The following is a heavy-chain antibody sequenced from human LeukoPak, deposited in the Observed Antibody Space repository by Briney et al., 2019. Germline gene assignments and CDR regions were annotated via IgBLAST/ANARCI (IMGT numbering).Heavy chain of an antibody. J-gene: IGHJ4*02. V-gene: IGHV3-48*01. CDR1: GFTFSSYS. D-gene: IGHD3-10*01. CDR2: ISSSSSII. CDR3: ARDPGGYFDY. Sequence: PGGSLRLSCAASGFTFSSYSINWVRQAPGKGLEWVSYISSSSSIIYYADSVKGRFTISRDNVKNSLYLQMNSLRAEDTAVYYCARDPGGYFDYWGQGTLVTVSS.